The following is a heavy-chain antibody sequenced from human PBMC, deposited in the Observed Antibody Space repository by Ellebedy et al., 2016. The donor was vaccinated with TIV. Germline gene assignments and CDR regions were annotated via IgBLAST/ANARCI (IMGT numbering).Heavy chain of an antibody. Sequence: MPSETLSLTCSVSGGSVTTTTYRWSWIRRPPGKGLEWLGTIYHTGHIYDNPSLGNRVTISIDTSKNQFSLTVRSVTAADTAVYYRAMHQKELFDYWGPGALISVSS. J-gene: IGHJ4*02. CDR1: GGSVTTTTYR. D-gene: IGHD1-26*01. V-gene: IGHV4-39*07. CDR3: AMHQKELFDY. CDR2: IYHTGHI.